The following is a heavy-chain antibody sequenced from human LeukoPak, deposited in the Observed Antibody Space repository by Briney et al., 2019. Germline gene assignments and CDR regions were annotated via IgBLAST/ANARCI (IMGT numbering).Heavy chain of an antibody. CDR1: GFTFRSFA. V-gene: IGHV3-23*01. J-gene: IGHJ3*02. Sequence: GGSLRLSCAASGFTFRSFAVSWVRQAPGKGLEWVLVISGSGDSTYYVDSVKGRFTISRDNSKNTLYLQMNSLRAEDTAIYYCTKGSVLTIFGMAWHAFDIWGQGTMVTVSP. CDR3: TKGSVLTIFGMAWHAFDI. D-gene: IGHD3-3*01. CDR2: ISGSGDST.